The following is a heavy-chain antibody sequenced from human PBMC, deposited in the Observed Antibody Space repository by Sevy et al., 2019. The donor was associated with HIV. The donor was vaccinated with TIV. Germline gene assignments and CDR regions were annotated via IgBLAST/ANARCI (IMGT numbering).Heavy chain of an antibody. CDR3: ARVGVTYYDFWSGYPKAGYFDY. CDR1: GFTFSSYW. D-gene: IGHD3-3*01. Sequence: GGSLRLSCAASGFTFSSYWMSWVRQAPGKGLEWVANIKQDGSEKDYVDSVKGRFTISRDNAKNSLYLQMNSLRAEDTAVYYCARVGVTYYDFWSGYPKAGYFDYWGQGTLVTVSS. CDR2: IKQDGSEK. V-gene: IGHV3-7*01. J-gene: IGHJ4*02.